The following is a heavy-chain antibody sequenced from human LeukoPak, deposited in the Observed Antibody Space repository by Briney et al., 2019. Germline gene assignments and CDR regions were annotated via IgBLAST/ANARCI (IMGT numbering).Heavy chain of an antibody. CDR2: IYHSGST. V-gene: IGHV4-38-2*01. D-gene: IGHD5-12*01. Sequence: SETLSLTCAVSGYSISSGYYWGWIRQPPGQGLEWIGSIYHSGSTYYNPSLKSRVTISVDTSKNQFSLKLSSVTAADTAVYYCARHPIVATIGFADYWGQGTLVTVSS. CDR1: GYSISSGYY. J-gene: IGHJ4*02. CDR3: ARHPIVATIGFADY.